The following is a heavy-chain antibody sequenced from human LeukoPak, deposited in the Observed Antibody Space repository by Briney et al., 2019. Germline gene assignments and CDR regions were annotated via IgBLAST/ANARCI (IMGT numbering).Heavy chain of an antibody. J-gene: IGHJ4*02. V-gene: IGHV4-39*01. CDR3: ARHYGL. CDR1: GGSICGSSYY. CDR2: IYYSGST. D-gene: IGHD3-10*01. Sequence: SGTLSLTCTVSGGSICGSSYYWGWIRQPPGKGLEWIGSIYYSGSTYYNPSLKSGVTISVDTSRNQCFRKLKSVTATDTAVYYCARHYGLWGQGTLVSVSS.